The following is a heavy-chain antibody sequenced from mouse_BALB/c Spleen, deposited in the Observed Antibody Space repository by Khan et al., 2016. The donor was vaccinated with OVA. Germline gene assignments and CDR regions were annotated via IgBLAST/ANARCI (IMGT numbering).Heavy chain of an antibody. Sequence: QIQLVQSGPEVKKPGETVKISCKASGHTFTKFGMNWVKQAPGKGLKWMGWINTYTGEPTYADDFNGRFAFTLETSASTAYLQINNLKNEDTATYYCARPPIFSYVLDNWGQGTSVTVSS. CDR1: GHTFTKFG. CDR2: INTYTGEP. V-gene: IGHV9-3-1*01. CDR3: ARPPIFSYVLDN. J-gene: IGHJ4*01.